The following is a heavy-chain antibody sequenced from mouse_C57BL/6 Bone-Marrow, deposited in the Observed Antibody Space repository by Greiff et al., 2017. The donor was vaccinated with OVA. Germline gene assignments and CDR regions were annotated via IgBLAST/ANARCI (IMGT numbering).Heavy chain of an antibody. CDR3: ARSPVVANFYY. V-gene: IGHV1-64*01. D-gene: IGHD1-1*01. CDR2: IHPNSGST. Sequence: QVQLQQPGAELVKPGASVKLSCKASGYTFTSYWMNWVKQRPGQGLEWIGLIHPNSGSTNYNEKFKSKATLTVDKSSSTAYMQLSSLTSEDSAVYDCARSPVVANFYYWGQGTTLTVSS. CDR1: GYTFTSYW. J-gene: IGHJ2*01.